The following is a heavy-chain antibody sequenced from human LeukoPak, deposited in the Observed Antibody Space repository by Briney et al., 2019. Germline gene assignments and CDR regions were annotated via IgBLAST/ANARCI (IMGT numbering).Heavy chain of an antibody. CDR2: IGGSDGGT. CDR1: GFTISNYN. Sequence: GGSLRLSCAASGFTISNYNMAWVRQAPGKGLEWVSAIGGSDGGTHYADSERGRFTISRDNSKNTMYLQMNSLRAEDTAVYFCARESHQWLIHVDSWGQGTLVCVSS. CDR3: ARESHQWLIHVDS. V-gene: IGHV3-23*01. J-gene: IGHJ4*02. D-gene: IGHD6-19*01.